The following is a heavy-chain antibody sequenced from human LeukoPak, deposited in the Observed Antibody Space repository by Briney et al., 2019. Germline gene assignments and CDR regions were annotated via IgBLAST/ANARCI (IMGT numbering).Heavy chain of an antibody. D-gene: IGHD5-24*01. CDR3: ARGGQGDGYSADEAFDF. Sequence: SQTLSLTCAISGDSVSSNSVTWNWIRQSPSRGLEWLGRTYYRSTWYNDYAVSVKSRITINPDTSKNQFSLQLNSVTPEDTAVYYCARGGQGDGYSADEAFDFWGQGTMVTVS. V-gene: IGHV6-1*01. CDR2: TYYRSTWYN. J-gene: IGHJ3*01. CDR1: GDSVSSNSVT.